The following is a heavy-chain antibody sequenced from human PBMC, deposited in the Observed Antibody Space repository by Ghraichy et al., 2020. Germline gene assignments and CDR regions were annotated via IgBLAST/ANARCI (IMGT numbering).Heavy chain of an antibody. D-gene: IGHD3-3*01. CDR2: FYFRDSS. V-gene: IGHV4-31*11. J-gene: IGHJ6*02. CDR3: ARSLTLEPYGVDV. Sequence: TLSLTCAVSGDSVTSGGHCWSWIRQYPGKGLEWLGYFYFRDSSFFKTPLKSRFSISIATSKNQFSLQMYSVTPADTAVYYCARSLTLEPYGVDVWGQGTTVTVSS. CDR1: GDSVTSGGHC.